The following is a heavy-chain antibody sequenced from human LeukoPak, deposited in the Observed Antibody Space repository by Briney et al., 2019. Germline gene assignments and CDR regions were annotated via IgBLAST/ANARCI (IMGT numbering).Heavy chain of an antibody. Sequence: PGESLKISCKGSGYTFTGYYMHWVRQAPGQGLEWMGWINPNSGGTNYAQKFQGWVTMTRDTSISTAYMELSRLRSDDTAVYYCARQAHDAFDIWGQGTMVTVSS. CDR1: GYTFTGYY. CDR3: ARQAHDAFDI. V-gene: IGHV1-2*04. J-gene: IGHJ3*02. CDR2: INPNSGGT.